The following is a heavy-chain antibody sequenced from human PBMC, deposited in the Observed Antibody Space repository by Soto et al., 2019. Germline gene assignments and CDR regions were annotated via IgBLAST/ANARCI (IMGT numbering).Heavy chain of an antibody. J-gene: IGHJ6*04. CDR1: GFTLSRYF. D-gene: IGHD3-3*01. CDR2: ISGSGGST. Sequence: AGGSLRLSWAASGFTLSRYFISLVRQAPGKGLEWVSAISGSGGSTYYADSVKGRFTISRDNSKNTLYLQMNSLRAEDTAVYYCAKDPHYDFWSGYPVHVWGKGTTVTVSS. CDR3: AKDPHYDFWSGYPVHV. V-gene: IGHV3-23*01.